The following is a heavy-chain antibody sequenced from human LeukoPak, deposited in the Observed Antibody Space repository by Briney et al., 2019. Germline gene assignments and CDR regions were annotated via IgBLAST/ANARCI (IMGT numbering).Heavy chain of an antibody. CDR3: ARDPPGYYDFWSGYESSFWFDP. D-gene: IGHD3-3*01. J-gene: IGHJ5*02. V-gene: IGHV1-46*01. CDR1: GYTFTSYY. CDR2: INPSGGST. Sequence: ASVKVSCKASGYTFTSYYMHWVRQAPGQGLEWMGIINPSGGSTSYAQKFQGRVTMTRDTSTSTVYMELSSLRFEDTAVYYCARDPPGYYDFWSGYESSFWFDPWGQGTLVTVSS.